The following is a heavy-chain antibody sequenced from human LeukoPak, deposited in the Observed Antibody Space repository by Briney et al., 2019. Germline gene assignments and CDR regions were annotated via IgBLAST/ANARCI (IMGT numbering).Heavy chain of an antibody. Sequence: PGGSLRLSCAASGFTFSSFAMTWIRRAPGKGLEWVSTIGVSVGRTYYAASVKGRFTISRDNPKNTLYLQMNSLRAEDTAIYYCAKEMATSSTFRWFDRWGQGAPVIVSS. CDR1: GFTFSSFA. CDR2: IGVSVGRT. J-gene: IGHJ5*02. CDR3: AKEMATSSTFRWFDR. V-gene: IGHV3-23*01. D-gene: IGHD5-24*01.